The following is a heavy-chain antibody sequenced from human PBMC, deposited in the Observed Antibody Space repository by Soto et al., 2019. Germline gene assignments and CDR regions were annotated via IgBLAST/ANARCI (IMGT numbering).Heavy chain of an antibody. Sequence: SETLSLTCAVSGGSISNYYWSLIRQPAGKGLEWIGRFYASGYTNYNPSLKSRVTMSLDISKNQFSLRLSSVTAADTAVYYCARGNQVAMSDYWGQGTLVTVSS. V-gene: IGHV4-4*07. CDR1: GGSISNYY. J-gene: IGHJ4*02. CDR2: FYASGYT. CDR3: ARGNQVAMSDY.